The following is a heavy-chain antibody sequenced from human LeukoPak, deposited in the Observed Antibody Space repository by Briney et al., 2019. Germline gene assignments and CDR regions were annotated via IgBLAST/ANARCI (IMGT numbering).Heavy chain of an antibody. Sequence: ASVKVSCKASGYTFTGYYMHWVRQAPGQGLEWMGWINPNSGGTNYAQKFQGRVTMTRDTSISTAYMELSRLRSDDTAVYYCARAPMVRGVIIPSPDYWGQGTLVTVSS. CDR2: INPNSGGT. CDR1: GYTFTGYY. V-gene: IGHV1-2*02. D-gene: IGHD3-10*01. CDR3: ARAPMVRGVIIPSPDY. J-gene: IGHJ4*02.